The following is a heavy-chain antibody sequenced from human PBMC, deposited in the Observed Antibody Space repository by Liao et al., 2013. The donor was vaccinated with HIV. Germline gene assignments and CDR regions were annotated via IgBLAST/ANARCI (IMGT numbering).Heavy chain of an antibody. J-gene: IGHJ3*02. Sequence: QVQLQESGPGLVKPSETLSLTCTVSGVSMSTFCLTWIRHPAGKELEWIGRVCSSGTTNYNPSLKSRLTMSVDTSKNQFSLKLNSVTAADTALYYCARGATTLVVDRLGYDAFDIWGQGTMVTVSS. CDR1: GVSMSTFC. CDR2: VCSSGTT. CDR3: ARGATTLVVDRLGYDAFDI. D-gene: IGHD3-22*01. V-gene: IGHV4-4*07.